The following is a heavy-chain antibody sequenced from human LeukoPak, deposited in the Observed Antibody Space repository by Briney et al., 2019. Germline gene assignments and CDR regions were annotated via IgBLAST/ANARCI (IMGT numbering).Heavy chain of an antibody. V-gene: IGHV3-30-3*01. CDR3: ASGPPHSGSFQFDY. CDR1: GFTFSSYA. D-gene: IGHD1-26*01. Sequence: PGRSLRLSCAASGFTFSSYAMHWVRQAPGKGLEWVAVISYDGSNKYYADSVKGRFTISRDNSKNTLYLQMNSLRAEDTAVYYCASGPPHSGSFQFDYWGKGTLVTVSS. J-gene: IGHJ4*02. CDR2: ISYDGSNK.